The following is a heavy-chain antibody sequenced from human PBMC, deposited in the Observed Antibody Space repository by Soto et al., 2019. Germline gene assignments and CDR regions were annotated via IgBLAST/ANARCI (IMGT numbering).Heavy chain of an antibody. D-gene: IGHD5-18*01. CDR1: GFNFKSYA. J-gene: IGHJ4*02. Sequence: PGGSLRLSCASSGFNFKSYAMSWFRQAPGKGLEWVGFIRSKAYGGTTEYAASVKGRFTISRDDSKSIAYLQMNSLKTEDTAVYYCTRAYSYGYYFDYWGQGTLVTVSS. V-gene: IGHV3-49*03. CDR2: IRSKAYGGTT. CDR3: TRAYSYGYYFDY.